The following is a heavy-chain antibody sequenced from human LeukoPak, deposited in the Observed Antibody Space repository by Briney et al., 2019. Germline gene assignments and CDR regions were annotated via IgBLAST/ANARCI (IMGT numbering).Heavy chain of an antibody. Sequence: GGSLRLSCAASGFTFDDYAMHWVHHAPGKGLEWVSLISGDGGSTYYADSVKGRFTISRDNAKNSLYLQMNSLRAEDTAVYYCAGGLGWLIDYWGQGTLVTVSS. V-gene: IGHV3-43*02. CDR1: GFTFDDYA. J-gene: IGHJ4*02. CDR3: AGGLGWLIDY. D-gene: IGHD2-15*01. CDR2: ISGDGGST.